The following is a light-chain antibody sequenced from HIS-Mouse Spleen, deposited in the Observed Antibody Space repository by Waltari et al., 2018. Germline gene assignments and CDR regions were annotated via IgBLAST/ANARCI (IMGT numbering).Light chain of an antibody. J-gene: IGLJ2*01. V-gene: IGLV3-10*01. CDR3: YSTDSSGNHRV. CDR2: EDS. Sequence: SYEPTQPPSVSVSPGQTARITCPGDPALKKYAYWYQQKSGQAPVMVIYEDSKRPSGIPERCSGSSSGTMATLTISGAQVEDEADYYCYSTDSSGNHRVFGGGTKLTVL. CDR1: PALKKY.